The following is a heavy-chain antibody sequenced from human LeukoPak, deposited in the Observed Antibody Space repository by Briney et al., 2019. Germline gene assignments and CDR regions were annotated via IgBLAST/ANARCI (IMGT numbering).Heavy chain of an antibody. Sequence: SETLSLTCTVSGGSISSYYWSWIRQPPGKGLEWIGYISYSVSTNYNPSLKGRVTISVDTSKNQFSLKLSSVTAADTAVYYCARGGNYDFVDYFDYWGQGTLVTVSS. CDR2: ISYSVST. V-gene: IGHV4-59*01. CDR1: GGSISSYY. D-gene: IGHD3-16*01. CDR3: ARGGNYDFVDYFDY. J-gene: IGHJ4*02.